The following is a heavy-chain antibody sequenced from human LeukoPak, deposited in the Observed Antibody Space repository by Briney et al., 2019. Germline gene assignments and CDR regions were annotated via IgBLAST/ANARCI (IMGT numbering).Heavy chain of an antibody. CDR3: ARVLRGAYCGGDCDRLDY. CDR2: IYYNGNT. V-gene: IGHV4-59*01. D-gene: IGHD2-21*02. Sequence: SETLSLTCTVSGGSIKNFYWSWIRQPPGKGLEWLGYIYYNGNTNYNASLKSRVIMSIDTSKNQLSLKVTSVTAADTAIYYCARVLRGAYCGGDCDRLDYWGQGMLVIVSS. CDR1: GGSIKNFY. J-gene: IGHJ4*02.